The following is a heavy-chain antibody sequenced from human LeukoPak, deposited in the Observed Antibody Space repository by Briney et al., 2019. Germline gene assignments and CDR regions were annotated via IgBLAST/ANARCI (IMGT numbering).Heavy chain of an antibody. D-gene: IGHD3-16*01. V-gene: IGHV7-4-1*02. Sequence: ASVKVSCKASGYTFIRYAINWLRQVPGQGLEWMGWINVYTANPAYAQGFTERFAFSLDTSVSTAYLEISNLKAEGTAVYYCARHDNDDDFDYWGQGTLVTVSS. J-gene: IGHJ4*02. CDR2: INVYTANP. CDR3: ARHDNDDDFDY. CDR1: GYTFIRYA.